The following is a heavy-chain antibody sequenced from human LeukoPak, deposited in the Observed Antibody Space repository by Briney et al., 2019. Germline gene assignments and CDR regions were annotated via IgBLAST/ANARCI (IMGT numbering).Heavy chain of an antibody. CDR3: ARVPGSYPENYYYGMDV. D-gene: IGHD1-26*01. V-gene: IGHV3-30-3*01. CDR1: GFTFSSYA. J-gene: IGHJ6*02. Sequence: GGSLRLPCAASGFTFSSYATHWVRQAPGKGLEWVAVISYDGSNKYYADSVKGRFTISRDNSKNTLYLQMNSLRAEDTAVYYCARVPGSYPENYYYGMDVWGQGTTVTVSS. CDR2: ISYDGSNK.